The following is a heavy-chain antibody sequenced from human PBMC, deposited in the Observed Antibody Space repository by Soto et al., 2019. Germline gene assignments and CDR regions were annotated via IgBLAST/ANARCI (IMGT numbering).Heavy chain of an antibody. V-gene: IGHV1-69*13. D-gene: IGHD3-16*01. J-gene: IGHJ6*04. CDR3: ALWWRMAGTGNPDYAMDV. CDR1: GGTFSDFA. CDR2: IMPIFGRP. Sequence: ASVKVSCTASGGTFSDFAFSWVRQAPGQGPEWMGGIMPIFGRPDYAQKFRDRVTITADESTSTVFVELRSLTSEDTAIYYCALWWRMAGTGNPDYAMDVWGNGTTDTVS.